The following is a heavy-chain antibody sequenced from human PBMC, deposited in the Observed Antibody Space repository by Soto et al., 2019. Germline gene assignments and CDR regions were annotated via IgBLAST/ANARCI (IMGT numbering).Heavy chain of an antibody. CDR2: MNPNSGNT. CDR3: ARGHPNWNYVIDY. J-gene: IGHJ4*02. D-gene: IGHD1-7*01. V-gene: IGHV1-8*01. CDR1: GYTFTSYD. Sequence: ASVEVSCKASGYTFTSYDINWVRQATGQGLEWMGWMNPNSGNTGYAQKFQGRVTMTRNTSISTAYMELSSLRSEDTAVYYCARGHPNWNYVIDYWGQGTLVTVSS.